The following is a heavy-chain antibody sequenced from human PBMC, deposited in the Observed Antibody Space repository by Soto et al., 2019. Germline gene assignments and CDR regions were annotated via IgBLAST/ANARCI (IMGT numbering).Heavy chain of an antibody. J-gene: IGHJ4*02. CDR2: IWYDGSNK. CDR3: ARGKWGEQLNFDY. D-gene: IGHD6-13*01. CDR1: GFTFSSYG. V-gene: IGHV3-33*01. Sequence: GGSLRLSCAASGFTFSSYGMHWVRQAPGKGLEWVAVIWYDGSNKYYADSVKGRFTISRDNSKNTLYLQMNSLRAEDTAVYYCARGKWGEQLNFDYWGQGTLVTVSS.